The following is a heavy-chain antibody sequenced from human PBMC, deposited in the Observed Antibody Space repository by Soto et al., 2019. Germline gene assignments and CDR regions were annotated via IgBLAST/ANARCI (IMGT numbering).Heavy chain of an antibody. CDR3: AKDNVPYMVYAKSFDY. CDR2: ISGSGGST. Sequence: EVQLLESGGGLVQPGGSLRLSCAASGFTFSSYAMSWVRQAPGKGLEWVSAISGSGGSTYYADSVKGRFTISRDNSKNTLYLQMNSLRVEDTAVYYCAKDNVPYMVYAKSFDYWGQGPLVSVSS. J-gene: IGHJ4*02. V-gene: IGHV3-23*01. CDR1: GFTFSSYA. D-gene: IGHD2-8*01.